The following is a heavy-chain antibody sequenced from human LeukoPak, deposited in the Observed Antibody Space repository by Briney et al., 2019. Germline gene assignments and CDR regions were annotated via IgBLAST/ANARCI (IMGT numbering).Heavy chain of an antibody. CDR1: GFTFSNYG. V-gene: IGHV3-33*01. CDR3: TRGFSGYTYGPDY. Sequence: GGSLRLSCAASGFTFSNYGMHWVRQAPGKGLEWVAVIWYDGSNKYYADSVKGRFTISRDNSKNTLYLQMNELRADGRVVYYCTRGFSGYTYGPDYWGQGTLVTVSS. J-gene: IGHJ4*02. D-gene: IGHD5-18*01. CDR2: IWYDGSNK.